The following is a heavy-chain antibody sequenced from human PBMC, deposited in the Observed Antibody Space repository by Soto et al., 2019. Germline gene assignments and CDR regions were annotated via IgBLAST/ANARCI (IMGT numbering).Heavy chain of an antibody. V-gene: IGHV4-34*01. CDR1: GGSFIGYY. Sequence: QVQLQQWGAGLLKPSETLSLTCAVYGGSFIGYYWTWIRQPPGKGLEWIGEINLSGSTNYTPSLKSRDTRSLDTSKKQCSLKLRSVTAADTAMYYCARANGLRLGELSWGGPNWFDPWGQGTLVTVSS. J-gene: IGHJ5*02. CDR2: INLSGST. CDR3: ARANGLRLGELSWGGPNWFDP. D-gene: IGHD3-16*02.